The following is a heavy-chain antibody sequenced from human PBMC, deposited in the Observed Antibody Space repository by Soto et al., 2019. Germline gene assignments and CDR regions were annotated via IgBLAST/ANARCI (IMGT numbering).Heavy chain of an antibody. V-gene: IGHV4-34*01. CDR2: INHSGST. Sequence: NPSETLSLTCAVYGGSFSGYYWSWIRQPPGKGLEWIGEINHSGSTNYNPSLKSRVTISVDTSKNQFSLKLSSVTAADTAVYYCARGSTNCSGGSCPNYYYYYGMDVWGQGTTVTVSS. CDR1: GGSFSGYY. D-gene: IGHD2-15*01. CDR3: ARGSTNCSGGSCPNYYYYYGMDV. J-gene: IGHJ6*02.